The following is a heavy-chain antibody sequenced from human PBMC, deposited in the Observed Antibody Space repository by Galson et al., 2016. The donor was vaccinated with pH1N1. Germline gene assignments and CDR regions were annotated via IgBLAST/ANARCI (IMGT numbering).Heavy chain of an antibody. CDR1: GFSLSTSGVG. CDR3: AHSRGDYSSSRSFYYFDY. CDR2: IYWDDDK. J-gene: IGHJ4*02. D-gene: IGHD6-6*01. V-gene: IGHV2-5*02. Sequence: PALVKPTQTLTLTCTFSGFSLSTSGVGVGWIRQPPGKALDWLALIYWDDDKRYSPSLKSRLTITKDTSKNQVVLTMTNMDPVDTATHYCAHSRGDYSSSRSFYYFDYWGQGTLVTVSS.